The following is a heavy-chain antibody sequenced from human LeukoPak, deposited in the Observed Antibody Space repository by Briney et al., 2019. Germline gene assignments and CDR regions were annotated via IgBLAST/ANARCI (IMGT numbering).Heavy chain of an antibody. V-gene: IGHV3-73*01. Sequence: GGSLRLSXAASGFTFSGSAMHWVRQASGKGLEWVGRIRSKANSYATAYAASVKGRFTISRDDSKNTAYLQMNSLKTEDTAVYYCNMITGAFDIWGQGTMVTVSS. CDR3: NMITGAFDI. CDR2: IRSKANSYAT. D-gene: IGHD1-14*01. CDR1: GFTFSGSA. J-gene: IGHJ3*02.